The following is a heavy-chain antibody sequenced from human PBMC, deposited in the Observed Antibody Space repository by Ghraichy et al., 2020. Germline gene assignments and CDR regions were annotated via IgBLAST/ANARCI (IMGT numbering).Heavy chain of an antibody. Sequence: SETLSLTCTVSGGSISSYYWSWIRQPPGKGLEWIGYIYYSGSTNYNPSLKSRVTISVDTSKNQFSLKLSSVTAADTAVYYCARFRGLRFLGWLFYDAFDIWGQGTMVTVSS. CDR1: GGSISSYY. CDR3: ARFRGLRFLGWLFYDAFDI. D-gene: IGHD3-3*01. J-gene: IGHJ3*02. V-gene: IGHV4-59*01. CDR2: IYYSGST.